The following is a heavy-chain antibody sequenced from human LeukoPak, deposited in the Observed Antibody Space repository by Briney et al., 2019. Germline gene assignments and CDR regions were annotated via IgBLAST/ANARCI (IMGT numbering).Heavy chain of an antibody. D-gene: IGHD6-6*01. J-gene: IGHJ5*02. Sequence: PGGSLRLSCAASGFTFSSYSMAWVRQAPGKGLEWLSYITSGSNINYADSVKGRFTISRDNAKNSLYLQMNSLRDEDTAVYYCARSANPGVHEFDPWGQGTLVTVSS. CDR1: GFTFSSYS. V-gene: IGHV3-48*02. CDR2: ITSGSNI. CDR3: ARSANPGVHEFDP.